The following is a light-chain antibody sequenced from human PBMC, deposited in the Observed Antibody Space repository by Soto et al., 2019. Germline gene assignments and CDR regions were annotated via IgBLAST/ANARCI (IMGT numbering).Light chain of an antibody. CDR2: GSS. V-gene: IGLV1-40*01. CDR1: SSNIGAGYD. J-gene: IGLJ3*02. CDR3: QSYDSSLFWV. Sequence: QLVLTQPPSVSGAPGQRVTISCTGSSSNIGAGYDVHWYQQLPGTAPKLLIYGSSNRPSGVPDRFSGSKSGTSGSLAITGLQAEDEADYYCQSYDSSLFWVFGGGTKVTVL.